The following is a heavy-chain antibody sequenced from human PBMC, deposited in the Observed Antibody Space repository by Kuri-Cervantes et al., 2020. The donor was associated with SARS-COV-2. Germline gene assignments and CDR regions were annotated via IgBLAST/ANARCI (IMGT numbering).Heavy chain of an antibody. V-gene: IGHV1-2*04. D-gene: IGHD3-9*01. CDR1: GYIFTDYY. Sequence: ASVKVSCKASGYIFTDYYIHWVRQAPGQGLEWMGWISPNTGGTNYAQKFQGWVTMTRDTSISTVYMELNRLRSDDTGVYYCARGGAARGVLRFFDWFEAFETWGQGTMVTVSS. CDR2: ISPNTGGT. CDR3: ARGGAARGVLRFFDWFEAFET. J-gene: IGHJ3*02.